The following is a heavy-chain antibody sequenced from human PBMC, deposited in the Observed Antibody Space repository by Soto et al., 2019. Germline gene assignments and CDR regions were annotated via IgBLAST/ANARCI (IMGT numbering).Heavy chain of an antibody. Sequence: LSLTCAVYGGSFSGYYWSWIRQPPGKGLEWIGEINHSGSTNYNPSLKSRVTISVDTSKNQFSLKLSSVTAADTAVYYCARGGGGNSLKDFDYWGQGTLVTVSS. V-gene: IGHV4-34*01. J-gene: IGHJ4*02. CDR1: GGSFSGYY. D-gene: IGHD2-21*02. CDR2: INHSGST. CDR3: ARGGGGNSLKDFDY.